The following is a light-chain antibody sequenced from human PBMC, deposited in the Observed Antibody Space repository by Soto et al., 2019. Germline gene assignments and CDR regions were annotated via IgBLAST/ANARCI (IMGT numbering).Light chain of an antibody. CDR1: QSVSSN. V-gene: IGKV3-15*01. CDR3: QQYNNWPSLT. Sequence: ERVMTQSPATLSVSPGERATLSCRSSQSVSSNLAWYQQNPGQAPRLLIYGASPRATGIPARFSGSGSGTEFTLTISSLQSEDFAVYYCQQYNNWPSLTFGGGTKVDI. CDR2: GAS. J-gene: IGKJ4*01.